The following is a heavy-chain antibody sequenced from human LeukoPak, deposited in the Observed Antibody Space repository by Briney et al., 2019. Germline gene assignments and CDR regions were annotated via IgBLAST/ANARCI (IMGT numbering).Heavy chain of an antibody. CDR2: MNPKSGNT. D-gene: IGHD6-13*01. CDR1: GYTFTSYD. V-gene: IGHV1-8*01. J-gene: IGHJ6*03. CDR3: ARHGRIAAAGTMGYYYYYMDV. Sequence: ASVKVSCKASGYTFTSYDTNWVRQATGQGLEWMGWMNPKSGNTGYAQKFQGRVTMTRNTSISTAYMELSSLRSEDTAVYYCARHGRIAAAGTMGYYYYYMDVWGKGATVTVSS.